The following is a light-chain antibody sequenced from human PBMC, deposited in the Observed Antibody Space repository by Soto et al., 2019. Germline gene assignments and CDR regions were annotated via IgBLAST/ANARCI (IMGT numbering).Light chain of an antibody. CDR1: SSDVGANNY. V-gene: IGLV2-14*01. CDR3: SSFTSSSTLL. CDR2: EVS. Sequence: QSALTQPASVSGSPGQSIAISCTGTSSDVGANNYVSWYQQHPGKAPKLMIYEVSNRPSGVSYRLSGSKSGNTASLTISGLQADDEDDYHCSSFTSSSTLLFGGGTKVTVL. J-gene: IGLJ2*01.